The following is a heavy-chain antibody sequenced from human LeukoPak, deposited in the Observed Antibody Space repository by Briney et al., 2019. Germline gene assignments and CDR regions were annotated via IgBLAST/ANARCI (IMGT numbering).Heavy chain of an antibody. CDR1: GGSISSSSYY. CDR3: ARGLDTAYD. CDR2: IYYSGST. D-gene: IGHD5-18*01. Sequence: SETLSLTCTVSGGSISSSSYYWGWIRQPPGKGLEWIGSIYYSGSTYYNPSLKSRVTISVDTSKNQFSLKLSSVTAADTAVYYCARGLDTAYDWGQGTLVTVSS. V-gene: IGHV4-39*07. J-gene: IGHJ4*02.